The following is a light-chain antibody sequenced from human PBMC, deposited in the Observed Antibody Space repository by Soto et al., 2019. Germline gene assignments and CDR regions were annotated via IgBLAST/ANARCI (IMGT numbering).Light chain of an antibody. J-gene: IGKJ4*01. Sequence: ITLTQSPASINVCPXXRATLXRRASQSISSSLAWYQQKPFQSPMLLIYVASTMSTIIPSIFSWRWAGAEFSLTISSMRSEDLAICYCKEYNNWLPFTFGGLPKVDIK. CDR3: KEYNNWLPFT. CDR2: VAS. CDR1: QSISSS. V-gene: IGKV3-15*01.